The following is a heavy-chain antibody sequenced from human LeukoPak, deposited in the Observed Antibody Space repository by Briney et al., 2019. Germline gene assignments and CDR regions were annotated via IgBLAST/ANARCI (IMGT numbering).Heavy chain of an antibody. J-gene: IGHJ4*02. Sequence: SETLSLTCTVSGGSISSSSYYWGWIRQPPGKGLEWIGSIYYSGSTYYNPSLKSRVTISVDTSKNQFSLKLSSVTAADTAVYYCARRDGDYQNLDYWGQGTLVTVSS. D-gene: IGHD4-17*01. CDR1: GGSISSSSYY. V-gene: IGHV4-39*01. CDR2: IYYSGST. CDR3: ARRDGDYQNLDY.